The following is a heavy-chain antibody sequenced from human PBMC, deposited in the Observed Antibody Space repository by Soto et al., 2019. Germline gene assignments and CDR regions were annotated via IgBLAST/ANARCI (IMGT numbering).Heavy chain of an antibody. V-gene: IGHV4-34*01. Sequence: PSETLSLTCAVYGGSFSGYYWSWIRQPPGKGLEWIGEINHSGGTNYNPSLKSRVTISVDTSKNQFSLKLSSVTAADTAVYYCRVLNSGYDYWGQGTLVTVSS. D-gene: IGHD5-12*01. CDR3: RVLNSGYDY. CDR1: GGSFSGYY. CDR2: INHSGGT. J-gene: IGHJ4*02.